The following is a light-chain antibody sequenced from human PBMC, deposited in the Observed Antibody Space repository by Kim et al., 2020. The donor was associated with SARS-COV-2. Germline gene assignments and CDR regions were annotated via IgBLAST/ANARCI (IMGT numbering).Light chain of an antibody. Sequence: VALGQTVRITCQGDSLRSYYASWYPQKPGQAPVLVIYGKNNRPSGIPDRFSGSSSGNTASLTITGAQAEDEADYYCNSRDSSGNHVFGTGTKVTVL. J-gene: IGLJ1*01. CDR2: GKN. V-gene: IGLV3-19*01. CDR1: SLRSYY. CDR3: NSRDSSGNHV.